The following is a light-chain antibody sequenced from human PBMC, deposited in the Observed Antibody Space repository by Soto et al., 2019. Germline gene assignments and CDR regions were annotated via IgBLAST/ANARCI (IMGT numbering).Light chain of an antibody. CDR3: SSCAGSNRV. Sequence: QSALTQPPSASGSPGQSVTISCTGTSSDVGGYNYVSWYQQHPGKAPKLMIYEVSKRPSGVPDRFSGSKSGNTASLTVSGVQDEDEAHYYCSSCAGSNRVFGTGTKVTVL. V-gene: IGLV2-8*01. CDR2: EVS. J-gene: IGLJ1*01. CDR1: SSDVGGYNY.